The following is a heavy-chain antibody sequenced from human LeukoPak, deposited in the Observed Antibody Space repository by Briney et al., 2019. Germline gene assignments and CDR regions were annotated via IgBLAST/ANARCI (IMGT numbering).Heavy chain of an antibody. CDR3: ARGRDIAVAGTGPNFHF. V-gene: IGHV4-34*01. Sequence: SETLSLTCAVYGGSFSGYYGSWIRQPPGKGLEWIGEINHSGSTNYNPSLKSRVTISVDTSKNQFSLKLSSVTAADTAVYYCARGRDIAVAGTGPNFHFWGQGTLVSVSS. CDR2: INHSGST. J-gene: IGHJ4*02. CDR1: GGSFSGYY. D-gene: IGHD6-19*01.